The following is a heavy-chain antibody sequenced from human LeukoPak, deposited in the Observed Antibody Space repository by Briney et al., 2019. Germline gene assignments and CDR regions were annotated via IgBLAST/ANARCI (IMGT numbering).Heavy chain of an antibody. CDR3: ARGDGSGSYEDY. D-gene: IGHD3-10*01. CDR2: VSSDGSID. CDR1: GFTFSNYG. V-gene: IGHV3-30*03. J-gene: IGHJ4*02. Sequence: PGGSLRLSCAASGFTFSNYGMHWVRQAPGKGLEWVAVVSSDGSIDYYADSLRGRFTVSRDNSKNTMFLQFNTLRPEDTAVYYCARGDGSGSYEDYWGQGTLVTVSS.